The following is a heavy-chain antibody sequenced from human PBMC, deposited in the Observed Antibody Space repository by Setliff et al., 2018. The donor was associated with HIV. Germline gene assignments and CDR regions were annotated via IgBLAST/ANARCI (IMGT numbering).Heavy chain of an antibody. D-gene: IGHD6-13*01. CDR1: GFIFSSYA. V-gene: IGHV3-30*07. J-gene: IGHJ4*02. CDR3: ARSRAAGFDY. CDR2: MSYDGNNK. Sequence: PGGSLRLSCAASGFIFSSYAMHWVRQTPGKGLEWVAVMSYDGNNKYYADSVKGRFTISRDNSKNTLYLQMNSLRVEDTAIYYCARSRAAGFDYWGQGTLVTVSS.